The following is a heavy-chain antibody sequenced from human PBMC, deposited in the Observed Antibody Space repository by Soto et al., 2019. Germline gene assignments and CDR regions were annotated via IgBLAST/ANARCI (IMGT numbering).Heavy chain of an antibody. CDR2: MNPNSGNS. D-gene: IGHD3-22*01. CDR1: GYTFTSYD. Sequence: QVQLEQSGAEVKKPGASVKVSCKTSGYTFTSYDINWVRQATGQGLEWMGWMNPNSGNSGYAQKFQGRVTMTRNTSISRAYLQLSSLKSEDTAVYYCALAPGGYDSSAPHFEQTYCFEFWGQGTLVTVSS. CDR3: ALAPGGYDSSAPHFEQTYCFEF. J-gene: IGHJ4*02. V-gene: IGHV1-8*01.